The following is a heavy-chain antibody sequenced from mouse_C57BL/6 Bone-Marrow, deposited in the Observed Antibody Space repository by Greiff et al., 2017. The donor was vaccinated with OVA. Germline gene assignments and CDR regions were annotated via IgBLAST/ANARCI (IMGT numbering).Heavy chain of an antibody. V-gene: IGHV5-16*01. CDR1: GFTFSDYY. CDR2: INYDGSST. CDR3: ARDDGSLDY. J-gene: IGHJ2*01. Sequence: DVKLVESEGGLVQPGRSMKLSCTASGFTFSDYYMAWVRQVPEKGLEWVANINYDGSSTYYLDSLKSRFIISRDNAKNILYLQMSSLKSEDTATYYCARDDGSLDYWGQGTTLTVSS. D-gene: IGHD2-3*01.